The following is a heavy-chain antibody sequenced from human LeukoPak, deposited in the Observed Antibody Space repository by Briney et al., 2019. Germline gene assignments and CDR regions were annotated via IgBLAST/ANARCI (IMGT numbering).Heavy chain of an antibody. V-gene: IGHV3-33*01. CDR1: GFTFSSYG. CDR3: ARDPPGVVGAEYYFDY. Sequence: GGSLRLSRAASGFTFSSYGMHWVRQAPGKGLEWVAVIWYDGSNKYYADSVKGRFTISRDNSKNTLYLQMNSLRAEDTAVYYCARDPPGVVGAEYYFDYWGQGTLVTVSS. CDR2: IWYDGSNK. D-gene: IGHD1-26*01. J-gene: IGHJ4*02.